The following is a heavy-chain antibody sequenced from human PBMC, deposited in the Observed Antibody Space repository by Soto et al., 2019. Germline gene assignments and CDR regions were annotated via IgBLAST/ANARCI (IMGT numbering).Heavy chain of an antibody. CDR1: GGSIRGYY. J-gene: IGHJ4*02. CDR2: MHTSGST. V-gene: IGHV4-4*07. CDR3: VRASMPKAHFDS. Sequence: SETLSLTCTVSGGSIRGYYWSWIRQSAGMGLEWIGRMHTSGSTNYNPSLKSRVTFSVDMSKNQISLKLTSVTAADTALYYCVRASMPKAHFDSWGQGTLVTGSS. D-gene: IGHD2-2*01.